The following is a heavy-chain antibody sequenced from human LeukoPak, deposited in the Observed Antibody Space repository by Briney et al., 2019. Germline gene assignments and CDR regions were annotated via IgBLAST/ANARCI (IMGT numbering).Heavy chain of an antibody. Sequence: PSETLSLTCTVSGGSISSYYWSWIRQPAGKGLEWIGRIYTSGSTNYNPSLKSRVTMSVDTSKNQFSLKLSSVTAADTAVYYCARGSGSSWYGIHGPFDYWGQGTLVTVSS. V-gene: IGHV4-4*07. CDR1: GGSISSYY. CDR3: ARGSGSSWYGIHGPFDY. J-gene: IGHJ4*02. CDR2: IYTSGST. D-gene: IGHD6-13*01.